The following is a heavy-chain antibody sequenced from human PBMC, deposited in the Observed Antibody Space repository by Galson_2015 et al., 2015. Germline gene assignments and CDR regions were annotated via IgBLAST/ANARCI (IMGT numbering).Heavy chain of an antibody. J-gene: IGHJ4*02. D-gene: IGHD3-22*01. V-gene: IGHV3-48*02. CDR3: ARDVGYHFDMLDS. CDR1: GFTFSSYS. Sequence: SLRLSCAASGFTFSSYSMNWVRQAPGKGLEWVSYISTSGDTIYYADSVKGRFTVSRDNVKGSLYLQMTSLRDEDSAVYYRARDVGYHFDMLDSWGQGTLVTVSS. CDR2: ISTSGDTI.